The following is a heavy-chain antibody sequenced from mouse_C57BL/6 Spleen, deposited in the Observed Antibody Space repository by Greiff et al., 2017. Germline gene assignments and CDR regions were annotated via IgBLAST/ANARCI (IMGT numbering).Heavy chain of an antibody. V-gene: IGHV1-55*01. CDR1: GYTFTSYW. J-gene: IGHJ2*01. Sequence: QVQLKQPGAELVKPGASVKMSCKASGYTFTSYWITWVKQRPGQGLEWIGDIYPGSGSTNYNEKFKSKATLTVDKSTSTAYMKLSSLTSEDSAVYYCARVKGIEFDYWGQGTTLTVSS. CDR2: IYPGSGST. CDR3: ARVKGIEFDY.